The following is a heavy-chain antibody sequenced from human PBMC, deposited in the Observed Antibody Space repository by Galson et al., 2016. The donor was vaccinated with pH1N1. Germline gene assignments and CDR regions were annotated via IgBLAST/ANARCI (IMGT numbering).Heavy chain of an antibody. V-gene: IGHV3-30*04. J-gene: IGHJ4*02. CDR2: ILYDGTNE. Sequence: LRLSCAASGFTFTSYAMHWVRQAPGKGLEWVAVILYDGTNEYYADSVKGRFTISRDKTQSTVYLQMDSLRTEDTAVYYCARDSEYSGHEGFHWAKGTLVIVSS. CDR1: GFTFTSYA. CDR3: ARDSEYSGHEGFH. D-gene: IGHD5-12*01.